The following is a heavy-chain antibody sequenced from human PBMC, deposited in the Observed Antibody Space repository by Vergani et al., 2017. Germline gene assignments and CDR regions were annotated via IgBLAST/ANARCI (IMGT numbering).Heavy chain of an antibody. CDR1: GFPFSSYG. D-gene: IGHD1-26*01. Sequence: QVQLVESGGGVVQPGGSLRLSCAASGFPFSSYGMHWVRQAPGKGLEWVAFIRYDGSNKYYADSVKGRFTISRDNSKNTLYLQMNSLRAEDTAVYYCAQGGSYFSRLDYWGQGTLVTVSS. V-gene: IGHV3-30*02. CDR2: IRYDGSNK. CDR3: AQGGSYFSRLDY. J-gene: IGHJ4*02.